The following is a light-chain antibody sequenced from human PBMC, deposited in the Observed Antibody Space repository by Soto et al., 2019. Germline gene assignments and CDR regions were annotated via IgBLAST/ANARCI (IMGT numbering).Light chain of an antibody. CDR1: QSISDT. J-gene: IGKJ1*01. CDR2: GAS. Sequence: EIMMTQSPATLSVSQGGRATLSCRASQSISDTLAWYQQKPGQAPRLLIHGASTRATGFPARFSGSGSGTDFTLTISSLQSEDFAVYYCQQYNNWPWTFGQGTKVDI. V-gene: IGKV3-15*01. CDR3: QQYNNWPWT.